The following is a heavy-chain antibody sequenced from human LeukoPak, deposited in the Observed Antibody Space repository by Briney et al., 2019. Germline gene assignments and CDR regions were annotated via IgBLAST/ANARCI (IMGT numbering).Heavy chain of an antibody. J-gene: IGHJ4*02. CDR2: IYPADSDT. D-gene: IGHD6-6*01. Sequence: GESLKISCKGSGYSFTSYWIGWVRQLPGKGLEWMGIIYPADSDTRYSPSFQGQVTISADKSIGTAHLQWSSLKASDTAMYYCARQEYSSSSPDYWGQGTLVTVSS. CDR3: ARQEYSSSSPDY. CDR1: GYSFTSYW. V-gene: IGHV5-51*01.